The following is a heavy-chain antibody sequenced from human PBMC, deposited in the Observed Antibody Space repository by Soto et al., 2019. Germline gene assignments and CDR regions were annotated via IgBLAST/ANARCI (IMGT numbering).Heavy chain of an antibody. CDR3: ARVGYCSSTRCYEPGP. V-gene: IGHV1-69*02. D-gene: IGHD2-2*01. CDR2: IIPILGIA. CDR1: GGTFSSYT. J-gene: IGHJ4*02. Sequence: SVTVSCKASGGTFSSYTISWVRQAPGQGLEWMGRIIPILGIANYAQKFQGRVTITADKSTSKAYMELSNLRSEDTAVYYCARVGYCSSTRCYEPGPWGQGTLVTVSS.